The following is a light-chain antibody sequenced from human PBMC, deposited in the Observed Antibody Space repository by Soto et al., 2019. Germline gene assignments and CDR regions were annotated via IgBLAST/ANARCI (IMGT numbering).Light chain of an antibody. V-gene: IGKV3D-15*01. Sequence: EIVMTQSPATLSVSPGERATLSCRASQSVNSNLAWYQQKPGQAPRLLIYGASTRATGVPARFSNSGSGTEFTLTISGLQSEDFAVYYCQQYHNWPLTFGGGTKVEIK. CDR1: QSVNSN. J-gene: IGKJ4*01. CDR3: QQYHNWPLT. CDR2: GAS.